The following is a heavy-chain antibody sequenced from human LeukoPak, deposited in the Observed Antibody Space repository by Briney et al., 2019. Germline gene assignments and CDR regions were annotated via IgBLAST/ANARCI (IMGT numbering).Heavy chain of an antibody. V-gene: IGHV1-18*01. CDR1: VYTFTSYG. CDR2: ISAYNGNT. D-gene: IGHD3-10*01. J-gene: IGHJ4*02. CDR3: ARVGVLLWFGELSSPTDY. Sequence: GASVKVSCKASVYTFTSYGISWVRQAPGQGLEWMGWISAYNGNTNYAQKLQGRVTMTTDTSTSTAYMELRSLRSDDTAVYYCARVGVLLWFGELSSPTDYWGQGTLVTVSS.